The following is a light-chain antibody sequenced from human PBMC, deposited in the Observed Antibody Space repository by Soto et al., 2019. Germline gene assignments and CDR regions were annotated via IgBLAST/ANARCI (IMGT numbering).Light chain of an antibody. J-gene: IGKJ3*01. Sequence: DIQVTQSPSTLSASVGDRVTMTCRVSQNINSWMAWYQQKPGKAPKLLIYKTSTLQSGVPSRFSGAESGTECTLTITSLQPDDFATYDCHQYSTYTTFTFGPGTKVDLK. CDR1: QNINSW. CDR2: KTS. V-gene: IGKV1-5*03. CDR3: HQYSTYTTFT.